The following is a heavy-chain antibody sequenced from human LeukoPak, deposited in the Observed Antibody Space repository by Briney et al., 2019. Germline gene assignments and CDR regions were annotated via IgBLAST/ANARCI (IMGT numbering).Heavy chain of an antibody. CDR3: AKDVCTSPRCLLYSDS. V-gene: IGHV3-23*01. J-gene: IGHJ4*02. CDR2: ISGVNT. Sequence: GGSLRLSCATSGFAFSNYAMSWFRQAPGKGLEWVSGISGVNTYYADSVKGRFTISRDSSKNVLYVQMNRLRVEDTAVYFCAKDVCTSPRCLLYSDSWGQGTLVTVSS. CDR1: GFAFSNYA. D-gene: IGHD2-8*01.